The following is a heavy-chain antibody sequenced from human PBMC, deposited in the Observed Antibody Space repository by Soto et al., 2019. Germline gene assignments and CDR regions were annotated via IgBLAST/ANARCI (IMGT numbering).Heavy chain of an antibody. J-gene: IGHJ6*02. Sequence: GGSLRLSCAASGFTFSSYGMSWVRQAPGKGLEWVSVISDGGGSTFYADSVKGRFTISRDNSKNTLYLQMNSLRAEDTAVYYCASAAREYYYYGMDVWGQGTTVTVSS. CDR1: GFTFSSYG. CDR3: ASAAREYYYYGMDV. CDR2: ISDGGGST. V-gene: IGHV3-23*01.